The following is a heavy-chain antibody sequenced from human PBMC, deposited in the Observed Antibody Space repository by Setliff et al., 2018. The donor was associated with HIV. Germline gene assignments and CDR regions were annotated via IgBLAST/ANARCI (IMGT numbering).Heavy chain of an antibody. V-gene: IGHV3-48*01. J-gene: IGHJ4*02. D-gene: IGHD1-26*01. CDR1: GFTFNTYS. CDR3: ARDPEPTGFSGSFGY. Sequence: GESLKISCAASGFTFNTYSMNWVRQAPGKGLEWVSYISCGSRTIYYADSVKGRFTISRDNAKNSLFLQMSRLRVEDTARYYCARDPEPTGFSGSFGYWGQGTLVTVSS. CDR2: ISCGSRTI.